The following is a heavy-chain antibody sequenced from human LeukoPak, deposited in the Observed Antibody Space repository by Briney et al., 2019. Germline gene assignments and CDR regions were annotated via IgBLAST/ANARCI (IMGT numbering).Heavy chain of an antibody. J-gene: IGHJ4*02. CDR3: AKGGIVVVVAATDRYFDY. V-gene: IGHV3-23*01. Sequence: GGSLRLSCAASGFTFSSYAMSWVRQAPGKGLEWVSAISGSGGSTYYADSVKGRFTISRDNPKNTLYLQMNSLRAEDTAVYYCAKGGIVVVVAATDRYFDYWGQGILVTVSS. CDR2: ISGSGGST. CDR1: GFTFSSYA. D-gene: IGHD2-15*01.